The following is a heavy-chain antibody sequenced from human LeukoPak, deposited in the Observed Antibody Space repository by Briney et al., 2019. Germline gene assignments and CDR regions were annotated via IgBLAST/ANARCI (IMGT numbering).Heavy chain of an antibody. CDR1: GGSISSYY. CDR3: ARGDSSGSLDAFDI. D-gene: IGHD3-22*01. Sequence: PSETLSLTCTVSGGSISSYYWSWIRQPAGKGLEWIGRIYTSGSTNYNPSLKSRVTMSVDTSKNQFSLKLSSVTAADTAVYYCARGDSSGSLDAFDIWGQGTMVTVSS. V-gene: IGHV4-4*07. CDR2: IYTSGST. J-gene: IGHJ3*02.